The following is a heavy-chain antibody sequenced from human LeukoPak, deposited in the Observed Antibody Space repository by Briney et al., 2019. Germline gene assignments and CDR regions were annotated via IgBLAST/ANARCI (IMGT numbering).Heavy chain of an antibody. D-gene: IGHD1-26*01. CDR3: ARSIVGVRKRNDY. V-gene: IGHV1-8*01. CDR1: GYTFTSYD. CDR2: MNPNSGNT. Sequence: TSVTVSCTASGYTFTSYDIIWVRQASGQGLEWMGWMNPNSGNTGYAQKFQGRVTMTRTTSISTAYMELTSLTSEDSAVYYCARSIVGVRKRNDYWGQGTLVTVSS. J-gene: IGHJ4*02.